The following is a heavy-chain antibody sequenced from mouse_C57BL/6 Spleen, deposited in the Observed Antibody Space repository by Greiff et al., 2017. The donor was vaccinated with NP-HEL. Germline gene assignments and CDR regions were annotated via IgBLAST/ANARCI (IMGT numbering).Heavy chain of an antibody. CDR1: GYAFSSSW. CDR3: AREKGPYYFDD. CDR2: IYPGDGDT. V-gene: IGHV1-82*01. J-gene: IGHJ2*01. Sequence: VKLVESGPELVKPGASVKISCKASGYAFSSSWMNWVKQRPGKGLEWIGRIYPGDGDTNYNGKFKGKATLTADKSSSTAYMQLSSLTSEDSAVYFCAREKGPYYFDDWGQGTTLTVSS.